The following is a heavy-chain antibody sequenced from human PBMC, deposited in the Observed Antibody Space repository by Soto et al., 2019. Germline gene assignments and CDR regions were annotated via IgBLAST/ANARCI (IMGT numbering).Heavy chain of an antibody. CDR2: MNPNSGNT. D-gene: IGHD2-2*01. CDR3: ARAGLVVGYYYGMDV. J-gene: IGHJ6*02. V-gene: IGHV1-8*01. CDR1: GYTFTSYD. Sequence: QVQLVQSGAEVKKPGASVKVSCKASGYTFTSYDINWVRQATGQGLEWMGWMNPNSGNTGYAQKFPGRVTMTRNTSISTAYMALSRLRSAATAVYYCARAGLVVGYYYGMDVWGQGTTVTVSS.